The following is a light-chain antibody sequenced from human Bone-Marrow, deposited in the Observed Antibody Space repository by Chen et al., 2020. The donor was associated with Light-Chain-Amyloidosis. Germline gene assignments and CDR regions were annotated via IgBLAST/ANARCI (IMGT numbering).Light chain of an antibody. CDR2: DDS. J-gene: IGLJ3*02. CDR3: QVWDRSSDRPV. CDR1: NIGSTS. Sequence: SYVLTQSSSVSVAPGQTATIACGGNNIGSTSVHWYQQTPGQAPLLVVYDDSDRPSGIPERLSGSNSGNTATLTISRVEAGDEADYYSQVWDRSSDRPVFGGGTKLTVL. V-gene: IGLV3-21*02.